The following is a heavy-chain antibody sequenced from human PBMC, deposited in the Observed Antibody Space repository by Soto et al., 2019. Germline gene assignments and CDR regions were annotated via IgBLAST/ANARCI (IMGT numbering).Heavy chain of an antibody. D-gene: IGHD6-6*01. CDR3: ATQSLEYSSSSSHYYYGMDV. Sequence: SQTRSLTCXISVDSVSSNSAAWNWIRQSPSRGLEWLGRTYYRSKWYNDYAVSVKSRITINPDTSKNQFSLQLNSVTPEDTAVYYCATQSLEYSSSSSHYYYGMDVWGQGTTVTVSS. J-gene: IGHJ6*02. V-gene: IGHV6-1*01. CDR1: VDSVSSNSAA. CDR2: TYYRSKWYN.